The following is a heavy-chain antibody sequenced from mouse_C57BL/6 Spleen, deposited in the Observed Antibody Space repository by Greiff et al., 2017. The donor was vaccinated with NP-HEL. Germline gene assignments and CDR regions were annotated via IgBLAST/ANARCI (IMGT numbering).Heavy chain of an antibody. D-gene: IGHD2-12*01. CDR3: ASIVTYYFYY. J-gene: IGHJ2*01. CDR2: IYPGGGYT. CDR1: GYTFTNYW. Sequence: QVQLKESGAELVRPGTSVKMSCKASGYTFTNYWIGWAKQRPGHGLEWIGDIYPGGGYTNYNEKFKAKATLTVDKSSSTAYMQLKSLTSEDSAVYYCASIVTYYFYYWGQGTTLTVSS. V-gene: IGHV1-63*01.